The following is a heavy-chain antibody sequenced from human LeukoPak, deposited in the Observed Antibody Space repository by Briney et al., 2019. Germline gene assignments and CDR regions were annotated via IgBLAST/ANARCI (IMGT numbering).Heavy chain of an antibody. V-gene: IGHV3-21*01. D-gene: IGHD7-27*01. CDR2: ISSTSHYI. Sequence: GGSLRLSCAASGFTFSDYSMSWVRQAPGKGLEWVSSISSTSHYIYYANAMKGRFTISRDNAKNSLYLQMNSLRAEDTAVYYCARTPRGNWGSVSNRCYDYWGQGTLVTVSS. CDR1: GFTFSDYS. CDR3: ARTPRGNWGSVSNRCYDY. J-gene: IGHJ4*02.